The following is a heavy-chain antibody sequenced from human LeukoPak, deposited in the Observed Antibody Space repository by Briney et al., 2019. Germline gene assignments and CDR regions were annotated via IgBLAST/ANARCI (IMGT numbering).Heavy chain of an antibody. Sequence: PGGSLRLSCAASGFTFSDYYMSWIRQAPGKGLEWVSYISSSGSTIYYADSVKGRFTISRDNSKNTLYLQMTSLRAEDTAVYYCARDGVDGSSGYYYVGAFDIWGQGTMVTVSS. CDR3: ARDGVDGSSGYYYVGAFDI. J-gene: IGHJ3*02. D-gene: IGHD3-22*01. V-gene: IGHV3-11*04. CDR2: ISSSGSTI. CDR1: GFTFSDYY.